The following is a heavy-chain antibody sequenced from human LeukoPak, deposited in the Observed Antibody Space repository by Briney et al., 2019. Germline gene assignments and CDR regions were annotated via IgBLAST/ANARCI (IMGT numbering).Heavy chain of an antibody. J-gene: IGHJ4*02. Sequence: ASVKVSCKTSGYIFSDFGMNWVRQAPGQGLEWMGWINTDTSNPTYAQGFTGRFVFSLDTSVSTAYLQISSLQAEDTAVYYCARLGPLGGKSVFDYWGQGTLVTVSS. V-gene: IGHV7-4-1*02. CDR2: INTDTSNP. CDR1: GYIFSDFG. D-gene: IGHD4-23*01. CDR3: ARLGPLGGKSVFDY.